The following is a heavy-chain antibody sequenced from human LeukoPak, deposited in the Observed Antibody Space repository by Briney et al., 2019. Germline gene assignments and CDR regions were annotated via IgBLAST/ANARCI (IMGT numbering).Heavy chain of an antibody. J-gene: IGHJ4*02. CDR1: GFTFGDHA. D-gene: IGHD3-10*01. CDR2: ISGSGGST. Sequence: GGSLRLSCTASGFTFGDHAMSWVRQAPGKGLEWVSAISGSGGSTYYADSVKGRFTISRDNSKNTLYLQMNSLRAEDTAVHYCAKPFGEYYFDYWGQGTLVTVSS. V-gene: IGHV3-23*01. CDR3: AKPFGEYYFDY.